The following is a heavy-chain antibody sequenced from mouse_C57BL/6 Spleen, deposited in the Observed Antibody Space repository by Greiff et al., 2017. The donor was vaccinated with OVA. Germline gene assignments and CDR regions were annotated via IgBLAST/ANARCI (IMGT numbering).Heavy chain of an antibody. V-gene: IGHV6-3*01. CDR1: GFTFSNYW. CDR3: TVNWDGPHYFDY. D-gene: IGHD4-1*01. J-gene: IGHJ2*01. Sequence: EVKLMESGGGLVQPGGSMKLSCVASGFTFSNYWMNWVRQSPEKGLEWVAQIRLKSDNYATHYAESVKGRFTISRDDSKSSVYLQMNNLRAEDTGIYYCTVNWDGPHYFDYWGQGTTLTVSS. CDR2: IRLKSDNYAT.